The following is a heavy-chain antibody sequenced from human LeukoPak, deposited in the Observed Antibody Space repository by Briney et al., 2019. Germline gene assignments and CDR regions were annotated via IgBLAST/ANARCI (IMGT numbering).Heavy chain of an antibody. D-gene: IGHD3-16*02. Sequence: GGSLRLSCAASGFTFSSYSMNWVRQAPGKGLEWVSSISSSSYIYYADSVKGRFTISRDNAKNSLYLQMNSLRAEDTAVYYCARDIYYDYVWGSYPTGDIWGQGTMVTVSS. V-gene: IGHV3-21*01. CDR2: ISSSSYI. CDR3: ARDIYYDYVWGSYPTGDI. CDR1: GFTFSSYS. J-gene: IGHJ3*02.